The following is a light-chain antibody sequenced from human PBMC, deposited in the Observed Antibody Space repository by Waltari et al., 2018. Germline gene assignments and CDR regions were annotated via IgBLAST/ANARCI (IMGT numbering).Light chain of an antibody. V-gene: IGLV2-23*02. CDR1: TSDVGNYDL. J-gene: IGLJ1*01. Sequence: QSALTQPASVSGTPGQSITISCTGTTSDVGNYDLVSWYQHHQGKAPQLLICEVIKRPSVVSIRFSGSKSGSTASLIISGLQPDDEADYYCCSYAGRGTYVFGSGTKVTVL. CDR2: EVI. CDR3: CSYAGRGTYV.